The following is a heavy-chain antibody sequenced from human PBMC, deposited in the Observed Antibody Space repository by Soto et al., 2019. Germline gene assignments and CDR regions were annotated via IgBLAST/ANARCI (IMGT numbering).Heavy chain of an antibody. CDR3: AVVDSTGNWFDP. D-gene: IGHD6-25*01. J-gene: IGHJ5*02. CDR2: MYYSGTT. Sequence: PSETLSLTCTASGGSISSCDFYWGWLRQTPGKGLEFIGSMYYSGTTYYNPSLKSRVTISVDTSKNQFTLKLISVTAADTAVYYCAVVDSTGNWFDPWGEGALVTVSS. V-gene: IGHV4-39*01. CDR1: GGSISSCDFY.